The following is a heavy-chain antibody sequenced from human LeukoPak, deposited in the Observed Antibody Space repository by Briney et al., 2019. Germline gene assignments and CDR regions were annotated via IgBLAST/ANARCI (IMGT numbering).Heavy chain of an antibody. Sequence: GGSLRLSCAASGFTFSTYGMTGVRQAPGKGLEGVAVISYDERSKRYADSVKGRFTISRDNSKNTLNLQMNSLKTENTAVYYCARGIWDAYYLDYWGQGTLVTVSS. CDR2: ISYDERSK. D-gene: IGHD3-16*01. CDR3: ARGIWDAYYLDY. J-gene: IGHJ4*02. V-gene: IGHV3-30*03. CDR1: GFTFSTYG.